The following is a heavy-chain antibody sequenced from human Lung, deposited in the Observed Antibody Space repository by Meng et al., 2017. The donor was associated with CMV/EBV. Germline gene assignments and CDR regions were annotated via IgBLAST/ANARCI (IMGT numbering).Heavy chain of an antibody. J-gene: IGHJ4*02. Sequence: GGSLRLCCAASGFTFSSYSMNWVRQAPGKGLEWVSSISSSSSYRYYEDSVKGRFTISRDNAKNSLYLQINSLRAEDTAVYYCSWTMIVVYDYSGQGTLVTVSS. CDR1: GFTFSSYS. CDR3: SWTMIVVYDY. CDR2: ISSSSSYR. V-gene: IGHV3-21*01. D-gene: IGHD3-22*01.